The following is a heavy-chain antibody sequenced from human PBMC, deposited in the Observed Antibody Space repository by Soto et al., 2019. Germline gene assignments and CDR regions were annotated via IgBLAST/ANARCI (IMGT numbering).Heavy chain of an antibody. J-gene: IGHJ5*02. CDR3: ARQGFGELIWFDP. D-gene: IGHD3-10*01. CDR1: GGTFSSYA. V-gene: IGHV1-69*13. CDR2: IIPIFGTA. Sequence: GASVKVSCKASGGTFSSYAISWVRQAPGQGLEWMGGIIPIFGTANYAQKFQGRVTITADESTSTAYMELSSLRSEDTAVYYCARQGFGELIWFDPWGQGTLVTVSS.